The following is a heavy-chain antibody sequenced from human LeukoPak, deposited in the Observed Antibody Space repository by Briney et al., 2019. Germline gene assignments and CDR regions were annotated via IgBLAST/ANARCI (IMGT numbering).Heavy chain of an antibody. CDR3: AKPLIASRQDAFDI. Sequence: GGSLRLSCAASGFTFSSYGMHWVRQAPGKGLEWVSLISGSGGSTYYADSVKGRFTISRDNSKNTLYLQMNSLRAEDTALYYCAKPLIASRQDAFDIWGQGTMVTVSS. J-gene: IGHJ3*02. D-gene: IGHD2-8*01. CDR2: ISGSGGST. V-gene: IGHV3-23*01. CDR1: GFTFSSYG.